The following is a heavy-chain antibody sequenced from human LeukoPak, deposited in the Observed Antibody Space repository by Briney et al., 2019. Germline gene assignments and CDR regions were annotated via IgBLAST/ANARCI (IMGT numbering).Heavy chain of an antibody. CDR3: ARGHYYDSSGLDY. D-gene: IGHD3-22*01. J-gene: IGHJ4*02. V-gene: IGHV3-33*01. Sequence: PGGSLRLSCAASGFTFSSCGMHWVRQAPGKGLEWVAVIWYDGSNKYYADSVKGRFTISRDNSKNTLYLQMNSLRAEDTAVYYCARGHYYDSSGLDYWGQGTLVTVSS. CDR2: IWYDGSNK. CDR1: GFTFSSCG.